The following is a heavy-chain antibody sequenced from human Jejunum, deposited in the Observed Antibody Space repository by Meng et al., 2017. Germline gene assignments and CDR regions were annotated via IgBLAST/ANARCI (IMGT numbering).Heavy chain of an antibody. CDR1: GDSVSSHSAA. CDR2: TYYRSKYYN. V-gene: IGHV6-1*01. J-gene: IGHJ4*02. D-gene: IGHD3-10*02. CDR3: ARDWGDVRGGFDF. Sequence: QVTLQQSRPGPVKPSQTLSLTCAISGDSVSSHSAAWNWIRQSPSRGLEWLGRTYYRSKYYNDYALSVKSRITINPDTSKNQFSLQLNSVTPEDTAIYYCARDWGDVRGGFDFWGQGTLVTVSS.